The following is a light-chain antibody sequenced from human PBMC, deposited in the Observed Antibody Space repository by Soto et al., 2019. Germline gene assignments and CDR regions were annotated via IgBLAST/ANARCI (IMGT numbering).Light chain of an antibody. V-gene: IGLV2-14*01. J-gene: IGLJ2*01. Sequence: QSALTQPASVSGSPGQSITISCTGTSSDVGGYNYVSWYQQHPGKAPKLMIYDVSNRPSGVSNRFSGSKSGNTASLTISGLQAEDEADYYCSSYTTSSIYVAFGGGTQLTVL. CDR3: SSYTTSSIYVA. CDR1: SSDVGGYNY. CDR2: DVS.